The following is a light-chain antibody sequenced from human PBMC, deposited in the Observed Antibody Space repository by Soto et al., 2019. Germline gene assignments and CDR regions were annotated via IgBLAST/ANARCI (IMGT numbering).Light chain of an antibody. CDR3: QHYRYSQWT. CDR2: GVY. CDR1: QTGSNSY. Sequence: EIVMTQSPATLSVCPGERATLSCRASQTGSNSYLAWYQHKSGQAPRLLIYGVYTRATGIPDRFSGSGSGTEFTLTITRLEPEDSAVYFCQHYRYSQWTFGQGTKVDIK. V-gene: IGKV3-20*01. J-gene: IGKJ1*01.